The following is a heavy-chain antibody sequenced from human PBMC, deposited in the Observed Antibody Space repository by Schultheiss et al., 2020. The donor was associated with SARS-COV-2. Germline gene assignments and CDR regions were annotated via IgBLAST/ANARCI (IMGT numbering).Heavy chain of an antibody. D-gene: IGHD6-19*01. CDR2: ISGSGGST. CDR3: ARDGGPRQWLVPYYYYYGMDV. Sequence: GGSLRLSCAASGFTFSSYAMHWVRQAPGKGLEWVSAISGSGGSTYYADSVKGRFTISRDNSKNTLYLQMNSLRAEDTAVYYCARDGGPRQWLVPYYYYYGMDVWGQGTTVTVSS. CDR1: GFTFSSYA. J-gene: IGHJ6*02. V-gene: IGHV3-23*01.